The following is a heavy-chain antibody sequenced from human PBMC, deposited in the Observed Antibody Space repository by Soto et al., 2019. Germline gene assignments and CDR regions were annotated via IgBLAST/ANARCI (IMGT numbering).Heavy chain of an antibody. V-gene: IGHV3-30*18. D-gene: IGHD5-18*01. CDR1: GFTFSSYG. Sequence: QVQLVESGGGVVQPGRSLRLSCAASGFTFSSYGMHWVRQAPGKGLEWVAVISYDGSNKYYADFVKGRFTISRDNSKNTLYLQMNSLRAEDTAVYYCAKDRIQLWLGYYFDYWGQGTLVTVSS. CDR2: ISYDGSNK. J-gene: IGHJ4*02. CDR3: AKDRIQLWLGYYFDY.